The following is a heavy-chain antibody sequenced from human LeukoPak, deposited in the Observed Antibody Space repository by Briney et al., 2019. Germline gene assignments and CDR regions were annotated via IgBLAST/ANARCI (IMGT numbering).Heavy chain of an antibody. CDR1: GFTFSSYA. J-gene: IGHJ4*02. D-gene: IGHD3-10*01. Sequence: GRSLRLSCAASGFTFSSYAMHWVRQAPGKGLEWLAVISYDGSNKYYADSVKGRFTISRDNSKNTLYLQMNSLRAEDTAVYYCARHPSFDITMVRGPFDYWGQGTLVTVSS. V-gene: IGHV3-30-3*01. CDR2: ISYDGSNK. CDR3: ARHPSFDITMVRGPFDY.